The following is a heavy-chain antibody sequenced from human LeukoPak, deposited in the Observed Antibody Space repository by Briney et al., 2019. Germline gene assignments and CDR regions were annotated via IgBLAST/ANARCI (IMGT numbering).Heavy chain of an antibody. CDR2: ISSSSSYI. J-gene: IGHJ4*02. Sequence: GGSLRLSCAASGFTFSSYSMNWVRQAPGKGLEWVSSISSSSSYIYYADSVKGRFTISRDNAKNSLYLQMNSLRAEDTAVYYCARAEGNDGGFDYWGQGTLVTVSS. CDR1: GFTFSSYS. D-gene: IGHD1-1*01. V-gene: IGHV3-21*01. CDR3: ARAEGNDGGFDY.